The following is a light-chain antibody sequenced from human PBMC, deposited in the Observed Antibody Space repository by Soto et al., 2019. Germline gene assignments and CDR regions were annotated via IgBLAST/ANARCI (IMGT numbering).Light chain of an antibody. CDR1: QSISSY. CDR3: PQSYSTPWT. Sequence: DIQRTQSPSSLSASVGDRVTITCRASQSISSYLNWYQQKPGKAPKLLIYAASSLQSGVPSRFSASGSGTDFTLTISSLQPEDFATYYCPQSYSTPWTFGQGTKV. CDR2: AAS. V-gene: IGKV1-39*01. J-gene: IGKJ1*01.